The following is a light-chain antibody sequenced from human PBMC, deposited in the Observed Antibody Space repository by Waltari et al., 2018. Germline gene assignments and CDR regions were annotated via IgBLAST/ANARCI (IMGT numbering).Light chain of an antibody. CDR2: YDD. J-gene: IGLJ2*01. CDR3: AAWDDNLNAVV. Sequence: QSVLTQPPSVSEAPRQRVTIACSGSSSNIGNNVVNWYQQVPGEAPKLLIYYDDMLPSGVSDRFSGPRSGTSASLAISGLQSEDEADYYCAAWDDNLNAVVFGGGTKVTVL. V-gene: IGLV1-36*01. CDR1: SSNIGNNV.